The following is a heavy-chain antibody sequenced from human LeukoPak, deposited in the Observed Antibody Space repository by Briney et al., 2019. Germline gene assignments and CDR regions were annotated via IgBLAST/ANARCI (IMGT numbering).Heavy chain of an antibody. CDR2: ISGSGGST. CDR3: AKFSLVTGGSYYYFDY. D-gene: IGHD1-26*01. Sequence: GGSLRLSCAASGFTFSSYAMSWVRQAPGKGLEWVSAISGSGGSTYYADSVKGRFTVSRDNSKNTLYLQMNSLRAEDTAVYYCAKFSLVTGGSYYYFDYWGQGTLVTVSS. J-gene: IGHJ4*02. CDR1: GFTFSSYA. V-gene: IGHV3-23*01.